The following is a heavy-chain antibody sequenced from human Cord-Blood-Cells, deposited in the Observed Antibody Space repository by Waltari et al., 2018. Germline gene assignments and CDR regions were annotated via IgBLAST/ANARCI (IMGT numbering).Heavy chain of an antibody. Sequence: QLQLQESGPGLVKPSETLSLTCTVSGGSISSSSYYWGWIRQPPGEGLEGVGGIYCSESSSYNRAVKSRVTISVDTSKNRFSLKLSSVTAADTAVYYCARHLSSSWSVFDYWGQGTLVTVSS. CDR2: IYCSESS. CDR3: ARHLSSSWSVFDY. D-gene: IGHD6-13*01. CDR1: GGSISSSSYY. J-gene: IGHJ4*02. V-gene: IGHV4-39*01.